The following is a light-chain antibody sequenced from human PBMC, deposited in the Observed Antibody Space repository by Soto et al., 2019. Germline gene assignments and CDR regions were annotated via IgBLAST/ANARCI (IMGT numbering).Light chain of an antibody. Sequence: QSALTQPASVSGSPGQSISISCTGTSSDVGGYKYVSWYQQHPGKAPKLMIYEVINRPSGVSNRFSGSKSGNTASLTISGLQADDEADYYCSSYTSSSTVVFGGGTKVTVL. J-gene: IGLJ2*01. CDR1: SSDVGGYKY. V-gene: IGLV2-14*01. CDR3: SSYTSSSTVV. CDR2: EVI.